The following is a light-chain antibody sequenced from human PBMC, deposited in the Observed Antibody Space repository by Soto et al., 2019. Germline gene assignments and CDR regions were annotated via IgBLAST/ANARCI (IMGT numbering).Light chain of an antibody. J-gene: IGLJ1*01. Sequence: QSALTQPRSVSGSPGQSVTISCTGTSSDVGGYNYVSWYQQHPGKAPKLMIYDVSKRPSEVPDRFSGSKSGNTASLTISGLQAEDEADYYCCSYAGSYKVFGTGTKLTVL. CDR2: DVS. CDR3: CSYAGSYKV. V-gene: IGLV2-11*01. CDR1: SSDVGGYNY.